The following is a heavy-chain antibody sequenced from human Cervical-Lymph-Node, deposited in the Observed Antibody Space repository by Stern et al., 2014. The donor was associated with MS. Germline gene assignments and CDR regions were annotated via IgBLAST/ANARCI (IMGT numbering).Heavy chain of an antibody. CDR1: GDSITSTSYY. D-gene: IGHD3-3*01. V-gene: IGHV4-31*03. CDR2: IYYSGTT. Sequence: QVQLQESGPGLVKPSQTLSLTCTVSGDSITSTSYYWSWIRQHPIKGLEGIGYIYYSGTTYYNPSLQSRLSMSVDTSKNQFSLKLHSVTAADTAVYYCARFRTIFDWFDPWGQGTLVTVSS. CDR3: ARFRTIFDWFDP. J-gene: IGHJ5*02.